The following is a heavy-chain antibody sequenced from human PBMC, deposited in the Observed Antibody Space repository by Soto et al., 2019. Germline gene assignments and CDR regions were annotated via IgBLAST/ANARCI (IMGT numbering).Heavy chain of an antibody. D-gene: IGHD2-2*01. V-gene: IGHV4-39*01. CDR1: GGSFSGYY. Sequence: SATQSLTGTASGGSFSGYYWSWIRQTHGGGLEWIGSLSYTGSTYYNPSLRSRVTMSVDTSENQFSLRLSSVTAADTALYYCARRCGSTNCYVGSSSYHMDGWGQGTTVTVSS. J-gene: IGHJ6*03. CDR2: LSYTGST. CDR3: ARRCGSTNCYVGSSSYHMDG.